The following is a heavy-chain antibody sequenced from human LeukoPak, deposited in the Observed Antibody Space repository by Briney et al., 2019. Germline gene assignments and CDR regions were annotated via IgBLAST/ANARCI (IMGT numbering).Heavy chain of an antibody. J-gene: IGHJ5*02. D-gene: IGHD2-21*01. CDR3: ARTHCGGGSCDTFDP. V-gene: IGHV4-4*07. Sequence: SETLSLTCNIFGVSISNYFWSWLRQPAGKGLEWIGRFYASGTTYYNPSLRSRVTLSMDTSKNHFSLKLTSVTAADTAVYYCARTHCGGGSCDTFDPWGQGTLVTVSS. CDR2: FYASGTT. CDR1: GVSISNYF.